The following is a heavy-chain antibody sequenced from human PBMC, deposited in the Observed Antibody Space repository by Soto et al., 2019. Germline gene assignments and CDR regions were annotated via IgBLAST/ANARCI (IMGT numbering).Heavy chain of an antibody. CDR2: ISAYNGNT. V-gene: IGHV1-18*01. CDR3: ARLLHSPGPSNWFDP. J-gene: IGHJ5*02. CDR1: GYTFTSYG. Sequence: GASVKVSCKASGYTFTSYGISWVRQAPGQGLEWMGWISAYNGNTNYAQKLQGRVTMTTDTSTSTAYMELRSLRSDDTAVYYCARLLHSPGPSNWFDPWGQGTLVTVSS.